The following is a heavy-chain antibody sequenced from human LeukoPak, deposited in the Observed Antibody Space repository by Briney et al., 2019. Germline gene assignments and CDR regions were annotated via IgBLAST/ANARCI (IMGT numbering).Heavy chain of an antibody. CDR2: INHSGST. Sequence: PSETLSLTCAVYGGSFSGYYSSWIRQPPGKGLEWIGEINHSGSTNYNPSLKSRVTISVDTSKNQFSLKLSSVTAADTAVYYCAREIQLWSYYGMDVWGQGTTVTVSS. CDR3: AREIQLWSYYGMDV. CDR1: GGSFSGYY. J-gene: IGHJ6*02. V-gene: IGHV4-34*01. D-gene: IGHD5-18*01.